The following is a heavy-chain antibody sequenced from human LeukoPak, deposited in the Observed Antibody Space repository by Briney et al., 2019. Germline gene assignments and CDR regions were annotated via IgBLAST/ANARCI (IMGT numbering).Heavy chain of an antibody. V-gene: IGHV3-73*01. CDR1: GFPFSGSA. CDR3: STTVVTTY. J-gene: IGHJ4*02. CDR2: IRSKANSYAT. Sequence: PGGSLRLSCAASGFPFSGSAMHWVRQASGKGLEWVGRIRSKANSYATAYAASVKGRFTISRDDSKNTAYLQMNSLKTEDTAVYYCSTTVVTTYWGQGTLVTVSS. D-gene: IGHD4-23*01.